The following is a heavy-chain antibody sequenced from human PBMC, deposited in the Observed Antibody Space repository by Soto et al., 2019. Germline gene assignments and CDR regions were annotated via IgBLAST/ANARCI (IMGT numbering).Heavy chain of an antibody. CDR2: ISDSGGNT. D-gene: IGHD1-26*01. V-gene: IGHV3-23*01. CDR3: ARAIAGATLHAFDI. CDR1: GFTFSSYA. Sequence: LRLSCAASGFTFSSYAMNWVRQAPGKGLGWLSAISDSGGNTYYADSVRGRFTISRDSSKNTLYLQMNSLRAEDTALYYCARAIAGATLHAFDIWGQGTMVTVSS. J-gene: IGHJ3*02.